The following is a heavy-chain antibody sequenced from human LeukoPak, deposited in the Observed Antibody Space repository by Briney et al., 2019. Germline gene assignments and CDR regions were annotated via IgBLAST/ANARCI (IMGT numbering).Heavy chain of an antibody. V-gene: IGHV1-3*03. CDR2: INAGNGNT. J-gene: IGHJ6*03. Sequence: ASVKVSCKASGYTFTSYAMHWVRQAPGQRLEWMGWINAGNGNTKYSQAFQGRVTITRDTSARTAYMELSSLRSEVMAVYYCARESPHYYYYMDVWGKGTTVTVSS. CDR3: ARESPHYYYYMDV. CDR1: GYTFTSYA.